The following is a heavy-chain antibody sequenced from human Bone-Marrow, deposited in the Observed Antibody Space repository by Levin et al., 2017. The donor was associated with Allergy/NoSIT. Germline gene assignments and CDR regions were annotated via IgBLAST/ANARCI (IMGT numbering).Heavy chain of an antibody. J-gene: IGHJ6*03. CDR2: IFNSGST. V-gene: IGHV4-59*01. CDR3: ARLRGVTTGFDYYYYYYMDV. Sequence: SETLSLTCTVSGGSISSYYWTWIRQPPGKGLEWIGYIFNSGSTNYNPSLKSRVTISLDMSKNQFSLKLSSVIAADTAVYYCARLRGVTTGFDYYYYYYMDVWGKGTTVTVSS. D-gene: IGHD4-17*01. CDR1: GGSISSYY.